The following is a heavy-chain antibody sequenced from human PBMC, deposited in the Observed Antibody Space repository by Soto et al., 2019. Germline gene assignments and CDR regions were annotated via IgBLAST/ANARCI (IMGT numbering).Heavy chain of an antibody. V-gene: IGHV4-34*01. CDR3: ARRRGGLPAFDS. Sequence: SETLSLTCAVYGGSFSGYYWSWIRQPPGRGLEWIGEINHSGSTNYNPSLESRVTISVDPSKSQFSLRLTSVTAADTAVYFCARRRGGLPAFDSWGQGALVTVSS. J-gene: IGHJ4*02. D-gene: IGHD2-15*01. CDR2: INHSGST. CDR1: GGSFSGYY.